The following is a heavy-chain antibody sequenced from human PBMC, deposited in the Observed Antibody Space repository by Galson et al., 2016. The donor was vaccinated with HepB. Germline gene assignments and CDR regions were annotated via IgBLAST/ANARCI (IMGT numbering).Heavy chain of an antibody. CDR1: GFTFGDYA. D-gene: IGHD3-3*01. CDR3: TRVYYDFWSGYSRYMDV. CDR2: IRSNAYGGTT. J-gene: IGHJ6*03. Sequence: SLRLSCATSGFTFGDYAMSWFRQAPGKGLEWVGFIRSNAYGGTTEYAASVKGRFTISRDDSKSITYLQMNSLKTEDTAVYYCTRVYYDFWSGYSRYMDVWGKGTTVTVSS. V-gene: IGHV3-49*03.